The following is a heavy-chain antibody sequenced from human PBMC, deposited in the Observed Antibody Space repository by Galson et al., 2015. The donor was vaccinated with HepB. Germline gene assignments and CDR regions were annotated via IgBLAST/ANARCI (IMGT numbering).Heavy chain of an antibody. V-gene: IGHV3-11*06. J-gene: IGHJ4*02. Sequence: SLRLSCAASGFTFSDYYMSWIRQAPGKGLEWLSYISSSTIYTNYADSVEGRFTISRDNVKNAMYLQMNSLRAEDTAVYYCARVADSDYGDHAHFDSWGLGTLVTDSS. CDR3: ARVADSDYGDHAHFDS. CDR1: GFTFSDYY. D-gene: IGHD4-17*01. CDR2: ISSSTIYT.